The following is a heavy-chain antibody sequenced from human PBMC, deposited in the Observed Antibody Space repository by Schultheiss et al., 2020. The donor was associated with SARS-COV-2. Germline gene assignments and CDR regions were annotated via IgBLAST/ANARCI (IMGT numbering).Heavy chain of an antibody. CDR2: IYTSGST. Sequence: SQTLSLTCTVSGGSISSYYWSWIRQPAGKGLEWIGRIYTSGSTNYNPSLKSRVTMSVDTSKNQFSLKLSSVTAADTAVYYCARTRGTYSSGSSYYFDYWGQGTLVTRLL. CDR1: GGSISSYY. D-gene: IGHD6-19*01. J-gene: IGHJ4*02. V-gene: IGHV4-4*07. CDR3: ARTRGTYSSGSSYYFDY.